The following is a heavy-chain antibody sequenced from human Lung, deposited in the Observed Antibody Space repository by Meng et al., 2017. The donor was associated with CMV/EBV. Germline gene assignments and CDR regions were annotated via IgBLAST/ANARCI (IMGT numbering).Heavy chain of an antibody. Sequence: SETLSLTCTVSGGSISSYYWSWIRQPAGKGLEWIGRIYTSGSTNYNPSLKSRVTISVDTSKNQFSLKLSSVTAADTAVYYCARGEYSSGCYGWFDPSGHGTLVTVSS. CDR3: ARGEYSSGCYGWFDP. CDR1: GGSISSYY. V-gene: IGHV4-4*07. J-gene: IGHJ5*02. CDR2: IYTSGST. D-gene: IGHD6-19*01.